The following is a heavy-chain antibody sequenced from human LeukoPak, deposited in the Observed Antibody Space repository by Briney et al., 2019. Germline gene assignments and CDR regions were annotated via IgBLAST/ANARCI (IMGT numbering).Heavy chain of an antibody. CDR3: AKDPSEYSSLDY. Sequence: GGSLRLSCAASGFTLSSYAMSWVRQALGKGLEWVSAISGSGGSTYYGDSVKGRFTMSRDTSESTSYLEMNSLRAEDTAVYYCAKDPSEYSSLDYWGQGTQVTVSP. CDR2: ISGSGGST. V-gene: IGHV3-23*01. D-gene: IGHD6-6*01. J-gene: IGHJ4*02. CDR1: GFTLSSYA.